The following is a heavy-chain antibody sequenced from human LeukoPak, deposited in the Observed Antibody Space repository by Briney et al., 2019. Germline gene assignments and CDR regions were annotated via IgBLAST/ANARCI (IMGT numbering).Heavy chain of an antibody. D-gene: IGHD2-15*01. Sequence: SETLSLTCTVSGGSISSYYWSWIRQPPGKGLEWIGYIYYSGSVNYNPSLKSRVTISIDTPKNQFSLKLSSVTAADSAVYLCVRSGSSLYYFGYWGQGTLVTVSS. CDR1: GGSISSYY. J-gene: IGHJ4*02. V-gene: IGHV4-59*01. CDR2: IYYSGSV. CDR3: VRSGSSLYYFGY.